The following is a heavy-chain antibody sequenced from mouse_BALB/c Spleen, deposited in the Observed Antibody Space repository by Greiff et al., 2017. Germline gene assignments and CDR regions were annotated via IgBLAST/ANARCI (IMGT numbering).Heavy chain of an antibody. J-gene: IGHJ4*01. D-gene: IGHD2-4*01. V-gene: IGHV5-6-5*01. CDR1: GFTFSSYA. CDR3: AREGYDYDAVRDYYAMDY. Sequence: DVMLVESGGGLVKPGGSLKLSCAASGFTFSSYAMSWVRQTPEKRLEWVASISSGGSTYYPDSVKGRFTISRDNARNILYLQMSSLRSEDTAMYYCAREGYDYDAVRDYYAMDYWGQGTSVTVSS. CDR2: ISSGGST.